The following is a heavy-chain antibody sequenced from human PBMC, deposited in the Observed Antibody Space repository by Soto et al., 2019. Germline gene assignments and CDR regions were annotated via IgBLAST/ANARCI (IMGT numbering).Heavy chain of an antibody. CDR1: GFTFSSYA. J-gene: IGHJ5*02. Sequence: EVQLLESGGGLVQPGVSLRLSCAASGFTFSSYAMSWVRQAPGKGLEWVSAISGSGGSTYYADSVKGRFTISRDNSKNTLYLQMNSLRAEDTAVYYCAKDVGGPTRFDPWGQGTLVTVSS. V-gene: IGHV3-23*01. CDR2: ISGSGGST. D-gene: IGHD6-25*01. CDR3: AKDVGGPTRFDP.